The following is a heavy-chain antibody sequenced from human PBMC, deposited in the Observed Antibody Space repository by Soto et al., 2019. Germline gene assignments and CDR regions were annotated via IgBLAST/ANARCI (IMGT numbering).Heavy chain of an antibody. CDR1: GYTFTGYY. CDR3: ARGRITMVRGVTNYYYYMDV. Sequence: GASVKVSCKASGYTFTGYYMHWVRQAPGQGLEWMGWINPNSGGTNYAQKFQGWVTMTRDTSISTAYMELSRLRSDDTAVYYCARGRITMVRGVTNYYYYMDVWSKGTTVTVSS. V-gene: IGHV1-2*04. D-gene: IGHD3-10*01. J-gene: IGHJ6*03. CDR2: INPNSGGT.